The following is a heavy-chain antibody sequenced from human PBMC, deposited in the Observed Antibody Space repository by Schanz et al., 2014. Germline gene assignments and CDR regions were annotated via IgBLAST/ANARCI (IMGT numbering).Heavy chain of an antibody. CDR2: ISGSGGST. CDR3: ARDSAGTTFGVLDS. V-gene: IGHV3-23*01. J-gene: IGHJ4*02. Sequence: EVQLLESGGGLVQPGGSLRLSCAASGFTFSIYGMSWVRQAPGKGLEWVSGISGSGGSTYDADPVKGRVTISRDNSKNTVYLEMNRLRTEDTALYYCARDSAGTTFGVLDSWGQGTLVTVSS. D-gene: IGHD1-1*01. CDR1: GFTFSIYG.